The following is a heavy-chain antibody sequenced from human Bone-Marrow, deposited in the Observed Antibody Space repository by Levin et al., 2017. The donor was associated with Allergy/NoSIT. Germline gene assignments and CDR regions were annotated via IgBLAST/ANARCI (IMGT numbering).Heavy chain of an antibody. CDR3: AKGGSYNQDR. Sequence: GGSLRLSCAASGFTFSSYWMHWVRQAPGKGLVWVSRINSDGSSTSHADSVKGRFTISRDNAKNTLYLQMNSLRLEDTAVYDCAKGGSYNQDRWGQGTLVTVSS. CDR2: INSDGSST. CDR1: GFTFSSYW. V-gene: IGHV3-74*01. D-gene: IGHD1-26*01. J-gene: IGHJ5*02.